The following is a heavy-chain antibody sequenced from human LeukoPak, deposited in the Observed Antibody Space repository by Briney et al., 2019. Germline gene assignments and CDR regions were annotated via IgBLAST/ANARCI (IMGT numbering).Heavy chain of an antibody. CDR3: TRFRDCSSTSCYNYYYYYMDV. D-gene: IGHD2-2*02. Sequence: GGSLRLSCAASGFTFSGSAMHWVRQASGKGLEWVGRIRSKANSYATAYAASVKGRSTISRDDSKNTAYLQMNSLKTEDTAVYYCTRFRDCSSTSCYNYYYYYMDVWGKGTTVTVSS. J-gene: IGHJ6*03. CDR1: GFTFSGSA. CDR2: IRSKANSYAT. V-gene: IGHV3-73*01.